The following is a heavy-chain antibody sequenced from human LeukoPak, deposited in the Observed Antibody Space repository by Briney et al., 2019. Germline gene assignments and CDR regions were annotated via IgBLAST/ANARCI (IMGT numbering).Heavy chain of an antibody. Sequence: GGSLRLSCAASGFTFSSYAMHWVRQAPGKGLEWVAVISYDGSNKYYADSVKGRFTISRDNSKNTLYLQMNSLRAEDTAVYYCARSGRVEWLFDYWAQGTLVTVSS. CDR2: ISYDGSNK. CDR3: ARSGRVEWLFDY. J-gene: IGHJ4*02. CDR1: GFTFSSYA. V-gene: IGHV3-30*04. D-gene: IGHD5-12*01.